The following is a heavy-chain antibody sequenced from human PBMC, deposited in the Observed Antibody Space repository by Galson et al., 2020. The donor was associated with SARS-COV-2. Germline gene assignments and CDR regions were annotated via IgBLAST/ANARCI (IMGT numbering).Heavy chain of an antibody. CDR1: GGSFSGYY. Sequence: SQASETLSLTCAVYGGSFSGYYWSWIRQPPGKGLEWIGEINHSGSTNYNPSLKSRVTISVDTSKNQFSLKLSSVTAADTAVYYCAREGVGLRLGELSPPYWGQGTLVTVSS. CDR3: AREGVGLRLGELSPPY. J-gene: IGHJ4*02. V-gene: IGHV4-34*01. D-gene: IGHD3-16*02. CDR2: INHSGST.